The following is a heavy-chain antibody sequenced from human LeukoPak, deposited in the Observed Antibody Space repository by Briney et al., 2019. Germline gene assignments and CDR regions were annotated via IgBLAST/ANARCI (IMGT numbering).Heavy chain of an antibody. J-gene: IGHJ6*02. CDR1: GYTFTGYD. CDR2: INPNSGGT. Sequence: ASVKVSCKASGYTFTGYDMHWVRQAPGQGLEWMGWINPNSGGTDYAQKFQGRVTMTRDTSISTAYTALSRLRSDGTAVYYCARTPAKSSGWTNYYYGMDVWGQGTTVTVSS. CDR3: ARTPAKSSGWTNYYYGMDV. D-gene: IGHD6-19*01. V-gene: IGHV1-2*02.